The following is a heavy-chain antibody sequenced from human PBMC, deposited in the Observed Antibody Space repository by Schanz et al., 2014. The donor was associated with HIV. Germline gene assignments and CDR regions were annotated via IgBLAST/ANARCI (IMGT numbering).Heavy chain of an antibody. CDR2: IYYSGST. CDR1: GSSVTYFY. D-gene: IGHD4-17*01. CDR3: ARADFGHDLGFDP. Sequence: QEQLQESGPGLVKASETLSLTCAVYGSSVTYFYWTWIRQSPGKGLEWIGYIYYSGSTYYNPSLKSRVTISVDTAKNQFSLQLSAVTAADTAVYYCARADFGHDLGFDPWGEGVLVTVTS. J-gene: IGHJ5*02. V-gene: IGHV4-31*11.